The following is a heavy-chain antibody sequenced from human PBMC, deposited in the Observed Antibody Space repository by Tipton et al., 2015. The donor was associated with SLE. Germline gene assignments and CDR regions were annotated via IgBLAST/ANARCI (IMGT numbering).Heavy chain of an antibody. J-gene: IGHJ5*02. Sequence: TLSLTCTVSGDSISSSTYYWGWIRQPPGKGLEWIGNMYFSGSTYYSPSLKSRVTISVDTSKNQFSLKLSSVTAADTAVYYCARDSSGGYNWFDPWGQGTLVTVSS. CDR1: GDSISSSTYY. CDR3: ARDSSGGYNWFDP. CDR2: MYFSGST. D-gene: IGHD3-22*01. V-gene: IGHV4-39*07.